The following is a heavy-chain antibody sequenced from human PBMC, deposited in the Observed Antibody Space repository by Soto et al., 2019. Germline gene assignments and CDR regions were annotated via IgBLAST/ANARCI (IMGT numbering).Heavy chain of an antibody. CDR1: GYTFTSYY. CDR2: INPSGGST. Sequence: QVQLVQSGAEVKKPGASVKVSCKASGYTFTSYYMHWVRQAPGQGLEWMGIINPSGGSTSCAQKFQGRVTMTRDTSTSTVYMELSSLRSEDTAVYYCAREGYYDSSGYYHPPDAFDIWGQGTMVTVSS. J-gene: IGHJ3*02. CDR3: AREGYYDSSGYYHPPDAFDI. V-gene: IGHV1-46*01. D-gene: IGHD3-22*01.